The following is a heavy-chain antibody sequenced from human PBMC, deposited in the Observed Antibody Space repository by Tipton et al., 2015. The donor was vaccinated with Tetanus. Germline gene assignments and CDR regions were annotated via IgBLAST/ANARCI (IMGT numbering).Heavy chain of an antibody. J-gene: IGHJ3*02. D-gene: IGHD3-16*01. V-gene: IGHV1-2*02. CDR3: ARERGNRANAFDN. CDR1: GYTFTNYG. Sequence: QLVQSGAEVREPGASVKVSCKAFGYTFTNYGIHWVRQAPGQGLEWLGWINPDSGGTKYTQNFQGRVTMTRDTPTTTVYLELTSLKSDDTAVYYCARERGNRANAFDNWGQGTMVIVSS. CDR2: INPDSGGT.